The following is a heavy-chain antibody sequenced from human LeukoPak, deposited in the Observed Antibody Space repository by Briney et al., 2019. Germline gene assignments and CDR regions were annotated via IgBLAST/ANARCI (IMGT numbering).Heavy chain of an antibody. Sequence: SETLSLTCAVYGGSFSGYYWSWIRQPPGKGLEGIGEINHSGSTNYNPSLKSRVTISVDTSKNQFSLKLSSVTAADTAVYYCARWDYDILTGYYSADYWGQGTLVTVSS. J-gene: IGHJ4*02. V-gene: IGHV4-34*01. CDR1: GGSFSGYY. CDR3: ARWDYDILTGYYSADY. CDR2: INHSGST. D-gene: IGHD3-9*01.